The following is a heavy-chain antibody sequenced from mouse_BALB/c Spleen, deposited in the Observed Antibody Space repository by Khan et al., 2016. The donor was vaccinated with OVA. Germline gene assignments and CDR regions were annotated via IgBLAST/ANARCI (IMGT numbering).Heavy chain of an antibody. J-gene: IGHJ4*01. CDR1: GFSLSRYN. CDR2: IWGGGGT. CDR3: ARAYYRYDGYYVMDY. Sequence: VELVESGPGLVTPSQSLSITCTVSGFSLSRYNIHWVRQPPGKGLEWLGMIWGGGGTDYNSTLKSRLTISKDNSKSQVFLKMNSLQTDDTAMSYCARAYYRYDGYYVMDYWGQGTSVTVSS. V-gene: IGHV2-6-4*01. D-gene: IGHD2-14*01.